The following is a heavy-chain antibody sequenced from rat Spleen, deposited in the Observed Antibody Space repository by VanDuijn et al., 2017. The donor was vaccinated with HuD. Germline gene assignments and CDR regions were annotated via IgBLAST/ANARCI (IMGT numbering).Heavy chain of an antibody. Sequence: EVQLVASGGGLVQPGRSLKLSCAASGFTFSSFPMAWVRQAPKKGLEWVASISSGGGGTYFPDSVKGRFTISRDNAKSTLYLQMDSLRSEDTASYYCARHDRVVYYYDGTYYYEVMDAWGQGASVTVSS. J-gene: IGHJ4*01. CDR2: ISSGGGGT. V-gene: IGHV5-25*01. CDR1: GFTFSSFP. D-gene: IGHD1-12*02. CDR3: ARHDRVVYYYDGTYYYEVMDA.